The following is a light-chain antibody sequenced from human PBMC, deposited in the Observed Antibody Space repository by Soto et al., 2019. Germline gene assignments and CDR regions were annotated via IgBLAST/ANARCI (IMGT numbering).Light chain of an antibody. V-gene: IGKV3-20*01. Sequence: EIVLTQSPGTLSLCPGERVTLSFRASQSVGSSYLAWYQQKPGQAPRLLIYGASSGATGIPDRFSGSGSGTDFTLTISRLEPGDFAVYYCQQYGSSPLTFGGGTK. CDR1: QSVGSSY. CDR3: QQYGSSPLT. J-gene: IGKJ4*01. CDR2: GAS.